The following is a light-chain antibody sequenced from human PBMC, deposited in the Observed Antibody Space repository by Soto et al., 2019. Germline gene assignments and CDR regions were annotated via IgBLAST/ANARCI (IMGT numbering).Light chain of an antibody. CDR1: SSDVGDYNY. CDR3: WSYAGSYTWV. V-gene: IGLV2-11*01. CDR2: DVS. Sequence: QSAMTQPRSVSGSPGRSVTISCTGTSSDVGDYNYVSWYQQYPGKAPKVVISDVSRRPSGVPERFSGSKSGNTASLTISGLQAEDEADYYCWSYAGSYTWVFGGGTKLTVL. J-gene: IGLJ3*02.